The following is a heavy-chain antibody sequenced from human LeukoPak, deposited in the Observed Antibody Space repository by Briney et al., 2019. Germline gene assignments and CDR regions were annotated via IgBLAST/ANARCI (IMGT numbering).Heavy chain of an antibody. CDR3: ARAEADYDILPRYFDL. CDR1: GFTFSDYY. CDR2: ISSSGSTI. Sequence: GGSLRLSCAASGFTFSDYYMSWIRQAPGKGLEWVSYISSSGSTIYYADPVKGRFTISRDNAKNSLYLQMNSLRAEDTAVYYCARAEADYDILPRYFDLWGRGTLVTVSS. D-gene: IGHD3-9*01. J-gene: IGHJ2*01. V-gene: IGHV3-11*01.